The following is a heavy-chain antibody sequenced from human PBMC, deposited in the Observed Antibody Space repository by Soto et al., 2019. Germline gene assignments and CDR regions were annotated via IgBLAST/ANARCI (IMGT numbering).Heavy chain of an antibody. J-gene: IGHJ4*02. CDR3: ARGHSSSWSLYYFDY. CDR2: IYHSGST. Sequence: SETLSLTCAVSGGSSSSSNWWSWVRQPPGKGLEWIGEIYHSGSTNYNPSLKSRVTISVDKSKNQFSLKLSSVTAADTAVYYCARGHSSSWSLYYFDYWGQGTLVTVSS. CDR1: GGSSSSSNW. D-gene: IGHD6-13*01. V-gene: IGHV4-4*02.